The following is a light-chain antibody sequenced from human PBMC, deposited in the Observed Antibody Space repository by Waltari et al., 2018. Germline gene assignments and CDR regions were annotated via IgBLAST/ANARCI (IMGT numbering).Light chain of an antibody. J-gene: IGLJ2*01. CDR2: DVS. V-gene: IGLV2-14*03. CDR1: GSDIGYYNF. CDR3: SSYTSTNTII. Sequence: QSALAQSASVSGSPGQLITISCTGTGSDIGYYNFVSWYQQHPGKAPKLLIFDVSRWSSGVSHRFSGSKSGNTASLTISGLQAEDEADYYCSSYTSTNTIIFGGGTKVTVL.